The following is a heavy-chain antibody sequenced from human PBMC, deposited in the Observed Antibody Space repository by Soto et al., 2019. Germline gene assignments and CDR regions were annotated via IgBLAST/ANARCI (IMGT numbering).Heavy chain of an antibody. CDR1: GFTFSSYA. CDR2: ISGSGGST. V-gene: IGHV3-23*01. CDR3: AKTPTGQGYCSSTSCYGWFDP. Sequence: VGSLRLSCAASGFTFSSYAMSWVRQAPGKGLEWVSAISGSGGSTYYADSVKGRFTISRDNSKSTLYLQMNSLRAEDTAVYYCAKTPTGQGYCSSTSCYGWFDPWGQGTLVTVSS. J-gene: IGHJ5*02. D-gene: IGHD2-2*01.